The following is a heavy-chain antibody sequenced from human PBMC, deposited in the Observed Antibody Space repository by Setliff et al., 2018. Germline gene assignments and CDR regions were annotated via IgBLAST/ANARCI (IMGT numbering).Heavy chain of an antibody. Sequence: ASVKVSCKASGYTFTSYDINWVRRATGQGLEWMGWMNPNSGNTGYAQKFQGRVTITRNTSISTAYMELSSLRSEDTAVYYCARGYCSGGSCYSGLPSAFDIWGQGTMVTVS. CDR2: MNPNSGNT. V-gene: IGHV1-8*03. CDR1: GYTFTSYD. D-gene: IGHD2-15*01. J-gene: IGHJ3*02. CDR3: ARGYCSGGSCYSGLPSAFDI.